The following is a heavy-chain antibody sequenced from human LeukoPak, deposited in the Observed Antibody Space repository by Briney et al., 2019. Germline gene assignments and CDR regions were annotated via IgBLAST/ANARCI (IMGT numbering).Heavy chain of an antibody. CDR2: ISYDGSNK. J-gene: IGHJ4*02. CDR1: GFTFSSYG. CDR3: ARGRKQWLVLRVSDYFDY. D-gene: IGHD6-19*01. V-gene: IGHV3-30*03. Sequence: GGSLRLSCAASGFTFSSYGMHWVRQAPGKGLEWVAVISYDGSNKYYADSVKGRFTISRDNSKNTLYLQMNSLRAEDTAVYYCARGRKQWLVLRVSDYFDYWGQGTLVTVSS.